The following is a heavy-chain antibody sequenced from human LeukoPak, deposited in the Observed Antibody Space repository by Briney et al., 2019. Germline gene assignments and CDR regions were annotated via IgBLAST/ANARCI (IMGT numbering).Heavy chain of an antibody. CDR3: ARYSYGESYFDY. CDR1: GGSISGYY. D-gene: IGHD4/OR15-4a*01. CDR2: IYYSGNS. Sequence: SETLSLTCTVSGGSISGYYWSWIRQPPGKGLEWIGYIYYSGNSNYNPSLKSRVTISMDTSKNQFSLKLSSVTAADTAVYYCARYSYGESYFDYWGQGTLVTVSS. V-gene: IGHV4-59*08. J-gene: IGHJ4*02.